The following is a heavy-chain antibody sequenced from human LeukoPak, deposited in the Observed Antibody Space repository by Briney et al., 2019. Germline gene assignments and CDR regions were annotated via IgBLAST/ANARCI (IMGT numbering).Heavy chain of an antibody. CDR3: ARGSGDSYGYAAFDY. D-gene: IGHD5-18*01. CDR2: INQSGST. CDR1: GGSFSGYY. Sequence: SETLSLTCAGYGGSFSGYYWNWIRQSPGKGLEWIGEINQSGSTNYNPSLKSRVTISVDKSKNQFSLKLSSVTAADTAVYYCARGSGDSYGYAAFDYWGQGTLVTVSS. V-gene: IGHV4-34*01. J-gene: IGHJ4*02.